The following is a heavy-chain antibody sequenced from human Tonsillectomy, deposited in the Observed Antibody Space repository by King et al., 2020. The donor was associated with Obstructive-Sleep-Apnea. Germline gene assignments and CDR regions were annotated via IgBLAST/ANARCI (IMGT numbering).Heavy chain of an antibody. D-gene: IGHD5-24*01. CDR3: AKDGGYKNYNYYGLDV. V-gene: IGHV3-30*18. CDR2: ISYDGSKK. Sequence: VQLVESGGGVVQPGRSLRLSCAASRLTFSSYDMYWVRQAPGKGLEGVAVISYDGSKKYYADSVKGRFTISRDNSKNTLYQQMNSLRAEDTAVYYCAKDGGYKNYNYYGLDVWGQGTTVTVSS. CDR1: RLTFSSYD. J-gene: IGHJ6*02.